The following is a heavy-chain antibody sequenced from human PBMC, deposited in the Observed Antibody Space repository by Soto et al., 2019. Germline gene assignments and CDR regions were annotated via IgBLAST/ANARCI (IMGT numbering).Heavy chain of an antibody. J-gene: IGHJ6*02. CDR1: GGTFSSYA. CDR2: IIPIFGTA. CDR3: ARGWDYGDYARGFYYYYGMDV. V-gene: IGHV1-69*13. Sequence: ASVKVSCKASGGTFSSYAISWVRQAPGQGLEWMGGIIPIFGTANYAQKFQGRVTITADESTSTAYMELSSLRSEDTAVYYCARGWDYGDYARGFYYYYGMDVWGQGTTVTVSS. D-gene: IGHD4-17*01.